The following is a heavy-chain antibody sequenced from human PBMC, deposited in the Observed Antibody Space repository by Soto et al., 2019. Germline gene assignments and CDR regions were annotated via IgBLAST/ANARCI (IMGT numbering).Heavy chain of an antibody. CDR3: ARAVRAAAGTFDY. D-gene: IGHD6-13*01. V-gene: IGHV3-74*01. J-gene: IGHJ4*02. Sequence: GGSLRLSCAASGFTFSSYWMHWVRQAPGKGLVWVSRINSDGSSTSYADSVRGRFTISRDNAKNTLYLQMNNLRAEDTAAYYCARAVRAAAGTFDYWGQGPLVTVSS. CDR2: INSDGSST. CDR1: GFTFSSYW.